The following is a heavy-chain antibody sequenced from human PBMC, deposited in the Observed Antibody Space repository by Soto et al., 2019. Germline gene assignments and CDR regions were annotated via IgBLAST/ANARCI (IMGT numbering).Heavy chain of an antibody. J-gene: IGHJ4*02. V-gene: IGHV1-2*04. CDR2: INPNSGGT. D-gene: IGHD1-26*01. CDR1: GYTFTGYD. CDR3: AREIRSYYFDY. Sequence: ASVKVSCKASGYTFTGYDMHWVRQAPGQGLEWMGWINPNSGGTNYAQKFQGWVTMTRDTSISTAYMELSRLRSEDTAVYYCAREIRSYYFDYWGQGTLVTVSS.